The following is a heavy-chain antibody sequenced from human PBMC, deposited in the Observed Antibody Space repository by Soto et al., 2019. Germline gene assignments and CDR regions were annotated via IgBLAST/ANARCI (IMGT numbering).Heavy chain of an antibody. D-gene: IGHD3-10*01. CDR1: GFTFSSYA. CDR3: AKDFLVRPRGYGRVGGFDY. J-gene: IGHJ4*02. V-gene: IGHV3-23*01. Sequence: EVQLLESGGGLVQPGGSLRLSCAASGFTFSSYAMSWVRQAPGKGLEWVSAISGSGGSTYYADSVKGRFTISRDNSKNTLYLQLNSLRAEDTAVYYCAKDFLVRPRGYGRVGGFDYWGQGTLVTVSS. CDR2: ISGSGGST.